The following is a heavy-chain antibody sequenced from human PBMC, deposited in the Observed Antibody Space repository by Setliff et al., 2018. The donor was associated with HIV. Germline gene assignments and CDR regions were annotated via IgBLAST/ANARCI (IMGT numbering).Heavy chain of an antibody. D-gene: IGHD3-16*01. V-gene: IGHV1-46*01. CDR2: INPGGGST. J-gene: IGHJ6*02. CDR1: GYTFTSYY. Sequence: ASVKVSCKASGYTFTSYYMHWVRQAPGQGLEWMGVINPGGGSTTYAQKFQGRVTMTRDTSTSTVYMELSSLRSQDTAMYYCARGWGGQDSYYYGMDVWGQGTTVTVTS. CDR3: ARGWGGQDSYYYGMDV.